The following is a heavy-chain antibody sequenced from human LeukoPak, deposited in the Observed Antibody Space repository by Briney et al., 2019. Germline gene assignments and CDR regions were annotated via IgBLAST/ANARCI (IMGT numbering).Heavy chain of an antibody. CDR3: ARDYFTANDC. V-gene: IGHV1-2*02. Sequence: GASVKVSCKASGYTFTGYYIHWVRQAPGQGLEWMGWINPNSGGTNHAQKFQGRVTMTRDTSISTAYMELSRLRSDDTAVYYRARDYFTANDCWGQGTLVTVSS. J-gene: IGHJ4*02. CDR2: INPNSGGT. D-gene: IGHD2-21*02. CDR1: GYTFTGYY.